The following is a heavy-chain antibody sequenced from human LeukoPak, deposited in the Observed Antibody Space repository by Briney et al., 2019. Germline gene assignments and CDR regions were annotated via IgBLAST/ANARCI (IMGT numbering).Heavy chain of an antibody. CDR3: ARDWGGGYAFDI. CDR2: ISSSSSTI. Sequence: GGSLRLSCAASGFTFSSYSMNWVRQAPGKGLEWVSYISSSSSTIYYADSVKGRFTISRDNAKNSLYLQMNSLRAEDTAVYYCARDWGGGYAFDIWGQGTMVTVSP. D-gene: IGHD2-21*01. V-gene: IGHV3-48*01. J-gene: IGHJ3*02. CDR1: GFTFSSYS.